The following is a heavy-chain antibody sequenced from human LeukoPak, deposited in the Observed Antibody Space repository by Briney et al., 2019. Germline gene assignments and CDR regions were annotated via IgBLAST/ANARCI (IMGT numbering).Heavy chain of an antibody. CDR1: EFTVDNNY. Sequence: PGESLRLPCAASEFTVDNNYMTWVRPAPGGGLEWVSMIYSGGNTYYTDSVKGRFTISRDNSRNTLYLQMNSLRVDDTAVYYCAAYGLGSFIYGMDVWGQGTTVTVSS. J-gene: IGHJ6*02. V-gene: IGHV3-53*01. D-gene: IGHD3-10*01. CDR2: IYSGGNT. CDR3: AAYGLGSFIYGMDV.